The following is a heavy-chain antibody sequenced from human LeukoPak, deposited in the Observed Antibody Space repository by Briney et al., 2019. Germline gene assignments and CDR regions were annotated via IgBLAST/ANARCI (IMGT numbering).Heavy chain of an antibody. CDR3: AREYSSPLAAWFDP. Sequence: GESLKISCKGSGYSFTSYWIGWVRQMPGKGLEWMGIIYPGDSDTRYSPSFQGQVTISADKPISTAYLQWSSPKASDTAMYYCAREYSSPLAAWFDPWGQGTLVTVSS. D-gene: IGHD6-6*01. J-gene: IGHJ5*02. CDR2: IYPGDSDT. V-gene: IGHV5-51*04. CDR1: GYSFTSYW.